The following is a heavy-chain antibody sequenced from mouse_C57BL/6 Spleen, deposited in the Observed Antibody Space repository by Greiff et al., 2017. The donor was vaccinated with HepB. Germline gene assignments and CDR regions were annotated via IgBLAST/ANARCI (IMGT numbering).Heavy chain of an antibody. CDR1: GYSITSGYY. CDR2: ISYDGSN. D-gene: IGHD1-1*01. J-gene: IGHJ1*03. Sequence: EVQRVESGPGLVKPSQSLSLTCSVTGYSITSGYYWNWIRQFPGNKLEWMGYISYDGSNNYNPSLKNRISITRDTSKNQFFLKLNSVTTEDTATYDCARAVYGSSYHWYFDVWGTGTTVTVSS. CDR3: ARAVYGSSYHWYFDV. V-gene: IGHV3-6*01.